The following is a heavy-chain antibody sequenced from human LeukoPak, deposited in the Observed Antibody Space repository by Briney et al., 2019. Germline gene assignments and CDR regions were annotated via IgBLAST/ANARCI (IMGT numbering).Heavy chain of an antibody. CDR3: ARPPDIVVVPAAILTHNWFDP. J-gene: IGHJ5*02. CDR1: GGTFSSYA. D-gene: IGHD2-2*01. Sequence: SVKVSCKASGGTFSSYAISWVRQAPGQGLGWMGGIIPIFGTANYAQKFQGRVTITADESTSTAYMELSSPRPEDTAVYYCARPPDIVVVPAAILTHNWFDPRGQGTLVTVSS. CDR2: IIPIFGTA. V-gene: IGHV1-69*13.